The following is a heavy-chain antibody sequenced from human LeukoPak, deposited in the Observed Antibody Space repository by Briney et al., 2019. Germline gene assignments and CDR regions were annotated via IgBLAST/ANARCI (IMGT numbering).Heavy chain of an antibody. V-gene: IGHV3-23*01. CDR3: AKDRSHSSGYYYGPLDY. Sequence: GGSLRVSCAASGFTFSSYAKSWVRPAPGRGLEWVSAISGSGGSTYYADSMKGRFTISRDNSKNTLYLQMNSLRAEDTAVYYCAKDRSHSSGYYYGPLDYWGQGTLVTVSS. J-gene: IGHJ4*02. CDR1: GFTFSSYA. D-gene: IGHD3-22*01. CDR2: ISGSGGST.